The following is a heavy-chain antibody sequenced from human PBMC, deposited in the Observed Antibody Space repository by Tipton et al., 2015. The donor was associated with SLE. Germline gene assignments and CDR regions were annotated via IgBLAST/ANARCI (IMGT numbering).Heavy chain of an antibody. J-gene: IGHJ6*02. CDR2: VYHSGST. CDR1: GGSISSHY. V-gene: IGHV4-59*11. Sequence: GLVKPSETLSLTCTVSGGSISSHYWSWIRQSPEKGLEWIGYVYHSGSTNYNPSLKGRVTISVDKSKKQYFLNLSSVTAADTAVYYCARLADFGMDVWGQGTTVSVSS. CDR3: ARLADFGMDV. D-gene: IGHD3-3*01.